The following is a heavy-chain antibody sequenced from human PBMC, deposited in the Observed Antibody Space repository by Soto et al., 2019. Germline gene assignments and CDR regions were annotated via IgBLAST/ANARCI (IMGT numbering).Heavy chain of an antibody. D-gene: IGHD6-13*01. CDR1: GYTFTSYA. J-gene: IGHJ4*02. CDR2: INAGNGNT. Sequence: QVQLVQSGAEVKKPGASVKVSCKASGYTFTSYAMHWVRQAPGQRLEWMGWINAGNGNTKYSQKFQGRVTITRDTSASTAYMELSSLRFEDTAVYYCATLGSSSWSFFDYWGQGTLVTVSS. CDR3: ATLGSSSWSFFDY. V-gene: IGHV1-3*01.